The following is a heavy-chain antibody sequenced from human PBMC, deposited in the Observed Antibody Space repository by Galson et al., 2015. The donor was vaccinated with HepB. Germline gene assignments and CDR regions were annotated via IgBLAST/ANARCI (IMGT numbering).Heavy chain of an antibody. CDR2: INPSGGST. CDR3: ARAQGITIFGVVSDYGMDV. CDR1: GGTFTSYY. V-gene: IGHV1-46*01. Sequence: SVKVSCKASGGTFTSYYMHWVRQAPGQGLEWMGIINPSGGSTSYAQKFQGRVTMTRDTSTSTVYMELSSLRSEDTAVYYCARAQGITIFGVVSDYGMDVWGQGTTVTVSS. J-gene: IGHJ6*02. D-gene: IGHD3-3*01.